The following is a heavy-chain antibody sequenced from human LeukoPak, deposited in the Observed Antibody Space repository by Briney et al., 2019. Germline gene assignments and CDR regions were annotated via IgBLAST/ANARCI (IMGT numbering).Heavy chain of an antibody. CDR3: ARSPPYCRSPGCYLDWFDP. J-gene: IGHJ5*02. D-gene: IGHD2-2*01. V-gene: IGHV4-59*01. CDR2: IYYSGST. Sequence: PSETLSLTCTVSGGSISKYYWNWIRQPPGKGLEWIGYIYYSGSTNYSPSLKSRVTVSIDMSKNQFSLKVYSVTAADTAVYYCARSPPYCRSPGCYLDWFDPWGQGTLVTVSS. CDR1: GGSISKYY.